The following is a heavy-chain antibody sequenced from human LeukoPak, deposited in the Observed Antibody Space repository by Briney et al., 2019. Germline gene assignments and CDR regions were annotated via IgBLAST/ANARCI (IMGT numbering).Heavy chain of an antibody. V-gene: IGHV4-34*01. CDR1: GGSFSGYY. Sequence: PSETLSLTCAVYGGSFSGYYWSWIRQPPGKGLEWIGEINHSGRTDYNPSLKSRVTISVDTSKNQFSLKVSSVTAADTAVYYCARAGDRSGYSDYWGRGILVTVSS. J-gene: IGHJ4*02. CDR2: INHSGRT. CDR3: ARAGDRSGYSDY. D-gene: IGHD3-22*01.